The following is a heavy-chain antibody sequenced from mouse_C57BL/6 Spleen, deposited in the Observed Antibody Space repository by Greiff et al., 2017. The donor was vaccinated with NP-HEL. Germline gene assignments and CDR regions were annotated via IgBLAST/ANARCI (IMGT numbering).Heavy chain of an antibody. CDR3: ARDGYDGYYYFDY. D-gene: IGHD2-3*01. CDR2: ISYDGSN. CDR1: GYSITSGYY. J-gene: IGHJ2*01. V-gene: IGHV3-6*01. Sequence: VQLKESGPGLVKPSQSLSLTCSVTGYSITSGYYWNWIRQFPGNKLEWMGYISYDGSNNYNPSLKNRISITRDTSKNQFFLKLNSVTTEDTATYYCARDGYDGYYYFDYWGQGTTLTVSS.